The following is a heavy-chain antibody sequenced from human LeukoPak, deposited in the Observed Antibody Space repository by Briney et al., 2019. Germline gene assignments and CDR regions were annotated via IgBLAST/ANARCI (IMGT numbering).Heavy chain of an antibody. V-gene: IGHV1-2*02. CDR2: INPNSGGT. CDR1: EYTFTSYY. D-gene: IGHD3-3*01. CDR3: ARDYDFWSGYYYFDY. J-gene: IGHJ4*02. Sequence: ASVKVSCKASEYTFTSYYMHWVRQAPGQGLEWMGWINPNSGGTNYAQKFQGRVTMTRDTSISTAYMELSRLRSDDTAVYYCARDYDFWSGYYYFDYWGQGTLVTVSS.